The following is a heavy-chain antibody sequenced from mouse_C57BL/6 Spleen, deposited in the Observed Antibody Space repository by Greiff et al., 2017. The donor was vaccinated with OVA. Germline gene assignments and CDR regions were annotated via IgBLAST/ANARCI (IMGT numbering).Heavy chain of an antibody. V-gene: IGHV1-42*01. CDR1: GYSFTGYY. D-gene: IGHD2-1*01. Sequence: EVQLKESGPELVKPGASVKISCKASGYSFTGYYMNWVKQSPEKSLEWIGEINPSTGGTTYNQKFKAKATLTVDKSSSTAYMQLKSLTSEDSAVYYCARYGNYDYFDYWGQGTTLTVSS. CDR2: INPSTGGT. J-gene: IGHJ2*01. CDR3: ARYGNYDYFDY.